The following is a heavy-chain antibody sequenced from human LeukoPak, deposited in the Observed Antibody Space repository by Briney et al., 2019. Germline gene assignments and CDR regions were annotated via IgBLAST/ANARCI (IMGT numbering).Heavy chain of an antibody. V-gene: IGHV3-30*18. J-gene: IGHJ4*02. CDR2: ISYDGSNK. D-gene: IGHD6-13*01. Sequence: GRSLRLSCAASGFTFSSYGMHWVRQAPGKGLEWVAVISYDGSNKYYADSVKGRFTISRDNSKNTLYLQMNSLRAEDTAVYYCANNGDSSSWYYFDYWGQGTLVTVSS. CDR1: GFTFSSYG. CDR3: ANNGDSSSWYYFDY.